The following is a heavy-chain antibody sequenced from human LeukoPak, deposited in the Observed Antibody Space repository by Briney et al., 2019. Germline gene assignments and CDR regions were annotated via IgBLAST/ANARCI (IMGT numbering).Heavy chain of an antibody. D-gene: IGHD1-20*01. Sequence: GGSLRLSCAASGFPFSTYDMHWVRQGSGEDLEWVGVIGSDGNTYYRDSVKGRFTISRDNAKNSLFLQVNSLRAGDTAVYFCAKVKWKLIGYFDYWGQGTLVTVSS. J-gene: IGHJ4*02. CDR2: IGSDGNT. V-gene: IGHV3-13*01. CDR1: GFPFSTYD. CDR3: AKVKWKLIGYFDY.